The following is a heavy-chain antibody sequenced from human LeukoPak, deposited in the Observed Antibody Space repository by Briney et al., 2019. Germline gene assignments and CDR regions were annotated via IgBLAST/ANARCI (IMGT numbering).Heavy chain of an antibody. J-gene: IGHJ4*02. CDR3: GRWAGSSTRDGFWSGPFNF. CDR1: GDTFSSYA. V-gene: IGHV1-69*13. Sequence: SVKVSCKASGDTFSSYAISWVRQAPGQGLEWMGGIIPIFGTANYAQKFQGRVTITADESTSTAYMELSGLRSEDTAMYYCGRWAGSSTRDGFWSGPFNFWGQGTLVSVSS. CDR2: IIPIFGTA. D-gene: IGHD3-3*01.